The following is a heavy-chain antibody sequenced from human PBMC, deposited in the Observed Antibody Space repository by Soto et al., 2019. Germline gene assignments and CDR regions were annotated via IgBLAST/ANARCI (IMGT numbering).Heavy chain of an antibody. V-gene: IGHV4-59*08. CDR3: ARLSLEKMNFGVVTPTRVGFDP. D-gene: IGHD3-3*01. CDR2: IYYSGSN. Sequence: SETLSLTCTGSGGSISRYYWSWSRQPPGKGLGGGGYIYYSGSNNYNPSLKSLVTISVDTSKNQFSLKLSSVTAADTAVYYCARLSLEKMNFGVVTPTRVGFDPWGQGTLVTVSS. J-gene: IGHJ5*02. CDR1: GGSISRYY.